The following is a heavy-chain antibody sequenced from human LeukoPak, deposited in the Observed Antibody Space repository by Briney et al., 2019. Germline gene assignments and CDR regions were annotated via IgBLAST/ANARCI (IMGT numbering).Heavy chain of an antibody. V-gene: IGHV3-21*01. Sequence: GGSLRFSCAASGFTFSSYSMNWVRQAPGKGLEWVSSISSSSSYIYYADSVKGRFTISRDNAKNSLYLQMNSLRAEDTAVYYCARAVTMVRGVINRYGMDVWGQGTTVTVSS. CDR2: ISSSSSYI. CDR3: ARAVTMVRGVINRYGMDV. CDR1: GFTFSSYS. D-gene: IGHD3-10*01. J-gene: IGHJ6*02.